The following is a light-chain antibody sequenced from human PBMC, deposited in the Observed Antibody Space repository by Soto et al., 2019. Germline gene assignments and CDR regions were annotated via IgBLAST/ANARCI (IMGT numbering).Light chain of an antibody. Sequence: QAVVTQEPSFSVSPGGTVTLTCGLSSDSVSTNYYPSWCQQTPGQAPRTLIYNTNTRSSGVPDRFSGSILGNKAALTITGAQADDESDYYCVLYMGSGISLFGGGTKVTVL. V-gene: IGLV8-61*01. CDR3: VLYMGSGISL. J-gene: IGLJ2*01. CDR2: NTN. CDR1: SDSVSTNYY.